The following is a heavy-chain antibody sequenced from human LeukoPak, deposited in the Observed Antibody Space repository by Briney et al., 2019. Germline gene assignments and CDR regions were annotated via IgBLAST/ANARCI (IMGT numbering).Heavy chain of an antibody. D-gene: IGHD2-15*01. Sequence: ASVKVSCKASGYTFTSYYMHWVRQAPRQGLEWMGIINPSGGSTSYAQKFQGRVTMTRDTSTSTVYMELSSLRSEDTAVCYCARASSWSRPYYYGMDVWGQGTTVTVSS. J-gene: IGHJ6*02. CDR1: GYTFTSYY. CDR2: INPSGGST. V-gene: IGHV1-46*01. CDR3: ARASSWSRPYYYGMDV.